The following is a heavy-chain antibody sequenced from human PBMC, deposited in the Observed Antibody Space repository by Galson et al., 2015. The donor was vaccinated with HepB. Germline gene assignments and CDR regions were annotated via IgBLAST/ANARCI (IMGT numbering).Heavy chain of an antibody. CDR2: ITGSGDKT. CDR1: GFTFNNYA. CDR3: AKVPRNIITIVRGVIIAYFDS. J-gene: IGHJ4*02. Sequence: SLRLSCAASGFTFNNYAMSWVRHAPGKGLEWVSAITGSGDKTYYGDSVKGRFTVSRDNSRNTLYLQMNSLGAEDTALYYCAKVPRNIITIVRGVIIAYFDSWCQGTLVTVSS. V-gene: IGHV3-23*01. D-gene: IGHD3-10*01.